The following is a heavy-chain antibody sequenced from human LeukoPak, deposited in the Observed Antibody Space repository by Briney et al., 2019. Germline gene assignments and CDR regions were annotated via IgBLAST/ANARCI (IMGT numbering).Heavy chain of an antibody. CDR3: AKGGTPIQLWHYFDY. J-gene: IGHJ4*02. V-gene: IGHV3-30*18. CDR2: ISYDGSNK. Sequence: QPGGSLRLSCAASGFTFSSYGMHWVRQAPGKGLEWVAVISYDGSNKYYADSVKGRFTISRDNSKNTLYLQMNSLRAEDTAVYYCAKGGTPIQLWHYFDYWGQGTLVTVSS. CDR1: GFTFSSYG. D-gene: IGHD5-18*01.